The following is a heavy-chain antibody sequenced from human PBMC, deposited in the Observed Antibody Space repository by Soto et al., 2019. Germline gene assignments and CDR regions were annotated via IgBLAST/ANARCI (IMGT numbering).Heavy chain of an antibody. CDR2: IYYSGST. CDR3: ARERRGMIAARPYLWFDP. V-gene: IGHV4-59*12. J-gene: IGHJ5*02. Sequence: QVQLQESGPGLVKPSETLSLTCTVSGGSISSYYWSWIRQPPGKGLEWIGYIYYSGSTNYNPSLKSRVTISGDTSKHQFSLKLSSVTAADTALYYRARERRGMIAARPYLWFDPWGQGTLVTVSS. CDR1: GGSISSYY. D-gene: IGHD6-6*01.